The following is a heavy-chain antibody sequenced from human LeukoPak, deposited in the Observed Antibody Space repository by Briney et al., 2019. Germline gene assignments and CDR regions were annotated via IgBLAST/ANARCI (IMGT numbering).Heavy chain of an antibody. J-gene: IGHJ4*02. V-gene: IGHV3-30*18. CDR2: ISYDGSNK. CDR3: AKDLRNYADY. Sequence: PGRSLRLSCAASGFTFSSYGMHWVRQAPGKGLEWVAVISYDGSNKYYADSVKGRFTISRDNSKNTLYLQMNSLRAEDTAVYYCAKDLRNYADYWGQGTLVTVSS. D-gene: IGHD4-11*01. CDR1: GFTFSSYG.